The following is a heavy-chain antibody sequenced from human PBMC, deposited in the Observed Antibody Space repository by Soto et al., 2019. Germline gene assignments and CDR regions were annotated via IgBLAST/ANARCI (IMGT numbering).Heavy chain of an antibody. CDR1: GGTFSSYT. D-gene: IGHD5-12*01. CDR3: ATNEDSGYDYNYYYMDV. J-gene: IGHJ6*03. CDR2: IIPILGIA. V-gene: IGHV1-69*02. Sequence: SVKVSCKASGGTFSSYTISWVRQAPGQGLEWMGRIIPILGIANYAQKFQGRVTITADKSTSTAYMELSSLRSEDTAVYYCATNEDSGYDYNYYYMDVWGKGTTVTVS.